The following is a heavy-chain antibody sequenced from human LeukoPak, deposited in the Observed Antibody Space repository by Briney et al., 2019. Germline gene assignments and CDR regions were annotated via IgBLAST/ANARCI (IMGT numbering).Heavy chain of an antibody. CDR2: ISWNSGSI. CDR1: GFTFDDYA. CDR3: AKSNTVTTLQASGYYYGMDV. D-gene: IGHD4-17*01. Sequence: PGRSLRLSCAASGFTFDDYAMHWVRQAPGKGLEWVSGISWNSGSIGYADSVKGRFTISRDNAKNSLYLQMNSLRAEDTALYYCAKSNTVTTLQASGYYYGMDVWGQGTTVTVSS. J-gene: IGHJ6*02. V-gene: IGHV3-9*01.